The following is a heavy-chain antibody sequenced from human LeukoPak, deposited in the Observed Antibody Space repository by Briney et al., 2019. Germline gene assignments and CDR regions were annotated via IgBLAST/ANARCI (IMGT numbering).Heavy chain of an antibody. J-gene: IGHJ6*02. V-gene: IGHV1-18*01. CDR1: GYTFTSYG. D-gene: IGHD2-2*01. Sequence: GASVKVSCKASGYTFTSYGISWVRQAPGQGLEWMGWISAYNGNTNYAQKLQGRVTMTTDTSTSTAYMELRSLRSDDTAVYYCARAYDGVPTAYYYYGMDVWGQGTMVTVSS. CDR2: ISAYNGNT. CDR3: ARAYDGVPTAYYYYGMDV.